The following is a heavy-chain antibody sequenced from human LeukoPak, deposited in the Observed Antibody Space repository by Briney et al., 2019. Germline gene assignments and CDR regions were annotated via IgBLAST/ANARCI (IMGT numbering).Heavy chain of an antibody. CDR2: IYYSGST. Sequence: SETLSLTCTVSGGSISSYYWSWIRQPPGKGLEWIGYIYYSGSTNYNPSLKSRVTISVDTSKNRFSLKLSSVTAADTAVYYCARVGYYYDSRALDYWGQGTLVTVSS. J-gene: IGHJ4*02. V-gene: IGHV4-59*01. D-gene: IGHD3-22*01. CDR1: GGSISSYY. CDR3: ARVGYYYDSRALDY.